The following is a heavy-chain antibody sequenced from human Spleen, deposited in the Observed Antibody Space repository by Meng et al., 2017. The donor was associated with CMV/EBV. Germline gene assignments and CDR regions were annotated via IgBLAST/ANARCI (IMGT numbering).Heavy chain of an antibody. Sequence: GESLKISCAASGFTFSSYWMSWVRQAPGKGLEWVANIKQDGSEKYYVDSVKGRFTISRDNAKNSLYLQMNSLSAEDTAVYYCARDVAARPEYYFDYWGQGTLVTVSS. CDR3: ARDVAARPEYYFDY. J-gene: IGHJ4*02. CDR2: IKQDGSEK. CDR1: GFTFSSYW. D-gene: IGHD6-6*01. V-gene: IGHV3-7*01.